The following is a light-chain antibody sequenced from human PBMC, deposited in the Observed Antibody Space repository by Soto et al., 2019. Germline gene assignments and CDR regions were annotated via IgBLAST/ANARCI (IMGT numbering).Light chain of an antibody. CDR2: GAS. CDR3: QQYDNWPLT. Sequence: EIVMTQSPATLPVSPGVRATLSCRASQSVSSNFAWYQQKPGQAPRCPVYGASTRATGIPAKCTGSGSGTEFTLTISSLQSENFGVYYCQQYDNWPLTFGGGTKVESK. J-gene: IGKJ4*01. CDR1: QSVSSN. V-gene: IGKV3-15*01.